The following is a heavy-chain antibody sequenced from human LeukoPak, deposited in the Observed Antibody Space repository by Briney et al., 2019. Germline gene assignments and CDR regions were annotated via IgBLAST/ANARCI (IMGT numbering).Heavy chain of an antibody. J-gene: IGHJ1*01. D-gene: IGHD2-2*01. V-gene: IGHV1-46*01. CDR1: GYTFTSYY. CDR3: ARSSCSSTSCRAEYFQH. Sequence: GASVKVSCKASGYTFTSYYMHWVRQAPGQGLEWMGIINPSGGSTSYAQKFQGRVTMTRDTSTSTVYMELSSLRSEDTAVYYCARSSCSSTSCRAEYFQHWGQGTLVTVSS. CDR2: INPSGGST.